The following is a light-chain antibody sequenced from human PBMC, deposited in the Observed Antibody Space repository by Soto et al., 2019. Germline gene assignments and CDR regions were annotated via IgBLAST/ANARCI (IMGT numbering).Light chain of an antibody. J-gene: IGKJ1*01. Sequence: EIVLTQSPGTLSLFPGERATLSCRASQSVSSRNLAWYRQKPGQAPSLLIYGAFNRATGIPDRFSGSGSATDFTLTISSLQSEDFAVYYCQQYNNWPPRAWTFGQGTKVEIK. CDR2: GAF. CDR1: QSVSSRN. V-gene: IGKV3-20*01. CDR3: QQYNNWPPRAWT.